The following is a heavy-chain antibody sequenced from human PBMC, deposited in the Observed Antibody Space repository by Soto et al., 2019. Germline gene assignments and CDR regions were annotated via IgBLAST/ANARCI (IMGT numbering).Heavy chain of an antibody. J-gene: IGHJ4*02. Sequence: GASLKISCKGSGYSFTCYWIGWVRQMPGKGLEWMGIIYPGDSDTRYSPSFQGQVTISADKSISTAYLQWSSLKASDTAMYYCASRYRRGYSGYEYYFDYWGQGTLVTVSS. CDR3: ASRYRRGYSGYEYYFDY. CDR1: GYSFTCYW. CDR2: IYPGDSDT. D-gene: IGHD5-12*01. V-gene: IGHV5-51*01.